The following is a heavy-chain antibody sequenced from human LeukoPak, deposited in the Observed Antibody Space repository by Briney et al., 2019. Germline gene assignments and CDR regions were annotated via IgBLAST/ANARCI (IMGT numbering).Heavy chain of an antibody. D-gene: IGHD4-23*01. V-gene: IGHV3-15*01. CDR1: GFTFSNAW. CDR3: AKDKGGTVAYYFDY. CDR2: IKSKTDGGTT. Sequence: GGSLRLSCAASGFTFSNAWMSWVRQAPGKGLEWVGRIKSKTDGGTTDYAAPVKGRFTISRDNSKNTLYLQMNSLRAEDTAVYYCAKDKGGTVAYYFDYWGQGTLVTVSS. J-gene: IGHJ4*02.